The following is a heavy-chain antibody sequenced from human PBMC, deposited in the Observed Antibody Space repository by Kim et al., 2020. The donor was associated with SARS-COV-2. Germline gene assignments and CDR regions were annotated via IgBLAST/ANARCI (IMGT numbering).Heavy chain of an antibody. CDR3: ARGRRYSYSSGFDY. D-gene: IGHD5-18*01. Sequence: SETLSLTCAVYGGSFSGYYWSWIRQPPGKGLEWIGEINHSGSTNYNPSLKSRVTISVDTSENQFSLKLSSVTAADTAVYYCARGRRYSYSSGFDYWGQGTLVTVSS. CDR2: INHSGST. J-gene: IGHJ4*02. CDR1: GGSFSGYY. V-gene: IGHV4-34*01.